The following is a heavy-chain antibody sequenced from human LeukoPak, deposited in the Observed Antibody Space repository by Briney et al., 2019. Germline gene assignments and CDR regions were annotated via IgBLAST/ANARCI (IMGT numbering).Heavy chain of an antibody. CDR2: IIPIFGTA. Sequence: SVKVSCKASGGTFSSYAISWVRQAPGQGLEWMGRIIPIFGTANYAQKFQGRVTITTDESTSTAYMELSSLRSEDTAVYYCASPRALYCSSTSCQTANGAFDIWGQGTMVTVSS. V-gene: IGHV1-69*05. J-gene: IGHJ3*02. CDR1: GGTFSSYA. CDR3: ASPRALYCSSTSCQTANGAFDI. D-gene: IGHD2-2*01.